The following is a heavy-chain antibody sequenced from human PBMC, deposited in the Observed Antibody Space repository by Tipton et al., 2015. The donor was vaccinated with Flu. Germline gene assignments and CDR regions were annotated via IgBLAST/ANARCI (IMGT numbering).Heavy chain of an antibody. CDR2: IKEDGSVK. V-gene: IGHV3-7*03. J-gene: IGHJ4*02. CDR3: ARAIAAAGSC. Sequence: GSLRLSCAASGFTFSSYWMHWVRQAPGKGLEWVANIKEDGSVKYYLDSVMGRFTISRDNAKNSLFLQMNSLRAEDTAVYYCARAIAAAGSCWGQGTLVTVSS. D-gene: IGHD6-13*01. CDR1: GFTFSSYW.